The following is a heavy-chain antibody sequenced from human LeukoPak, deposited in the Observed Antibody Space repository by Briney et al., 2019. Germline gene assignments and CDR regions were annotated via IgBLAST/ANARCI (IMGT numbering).Heavy chain of an antibody. CDR1: GVTFDDYG. CDR2: INLNGGST. J-gene: IGHJ3*02. CDR3: ARKSGHCSSTSCAGGDYGDYAHFDAFDI. D-gene: IGHD2-2*03. V-gene: IGHV3-20*04. Sequence: GGCLRLSCAASGVTFDDYGMSGVRQAPGKGVGWGSGINLNGGSTGYADSVKGRVTISRDNAKNSLYLQMNSLRGEDTALYYCARKSGHCSSTSCAGGDYGDYAHFDAFDIWGQGTMVTVSS.